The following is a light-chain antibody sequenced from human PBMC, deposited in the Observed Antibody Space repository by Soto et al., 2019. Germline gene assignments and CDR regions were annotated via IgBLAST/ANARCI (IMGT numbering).Light chain of an antibody. CDR2: DAS. CDR3: QQLRSYPST. V-gene: IGKV1-5*01. Sequence: DIQMTQSPSTLSASVGDRVTITCRASQSISSWLAWYQQEPGKAPKVLIFDASSLESGVPSRFSGSGFGTDFTLTISSLQAEDFASYYCQQLRSYPSTFGGGTKVDIK. J-gene: IGKJ4*01. CDR1: QSISSW.